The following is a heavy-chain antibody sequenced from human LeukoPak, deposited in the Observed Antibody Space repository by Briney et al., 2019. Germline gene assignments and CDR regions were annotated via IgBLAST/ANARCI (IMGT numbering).Heavy chain of an antibody. Sequence: PGGSLRLSCAASGFTFSSYSMNWVRQAPGKGLEWVSSISSSSSYIYYADSVKGRFTISRDNAKNSLYLQMNSLRAEDTAVYYCARDFIGGFGESYGMDVWGQGTTVTVSS. V-gene: IGHV3-21*01. J-gene: IGHJ6*02. CDR3: ARDFIGGFGESYGMDV. CDR2: ISSSSSYI. D-gene: IGHD3-10*01. CDR1: GFTFSSYS.